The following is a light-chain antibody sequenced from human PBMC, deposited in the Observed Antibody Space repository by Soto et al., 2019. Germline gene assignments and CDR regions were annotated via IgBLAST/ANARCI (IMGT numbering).Light chain of an antibody. J-gene: IGKJ3*01. CDR1: QSVTNNF. V-gene: IGKV3-20*01. CDR3: QQYGTPLFT. CDR2: GAS. Sequence: IVLTHSAGTLSLSPGERDTLSCGASQSVTNNFLAWYQQKPGQAPRLLIYGASSRATGVPDRFSGSGSGTDFTLTISRLEPGDFAVYYCQQYGTPLFTFGPGTKVDIK.